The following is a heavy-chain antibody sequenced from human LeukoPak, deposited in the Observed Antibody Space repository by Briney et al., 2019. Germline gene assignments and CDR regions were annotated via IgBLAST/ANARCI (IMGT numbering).Heavy chain of an antibody. D-gene: IGHD1-26*01. CDR1: GFTVSTNY. Sequence: PGGSLRLSCAASGFTVSTNYLSWVRQAPGKGLEWIGRISSKTDGGTADYTAPVIGRFTISRDDSKNTLYLQMNSLITEDTAVYYCTIDRRGPCCLDYWGQGSLVTVSS. J-gene: IGHJ4*02. CDR3: TIDRRGPCCLDY. CDR2: ISSKTDGGTA. V-gene: IGHV3-15*01.